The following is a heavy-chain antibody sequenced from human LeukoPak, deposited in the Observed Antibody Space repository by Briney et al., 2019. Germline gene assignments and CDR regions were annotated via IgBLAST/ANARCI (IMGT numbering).Heavy chain of an antibody. J-gene: IGHJ5*02. D-gene: IGHD6-25*01. CDR1: GFTFSSYW. V-gene: IGHV3-7*01. CDR2: IKQDGSEK. Sequence: GGSLRLSCAASGFTFSSYWMSWVRQAPRKGLEWVANIKQDGSEKYYVDSVKGRFTISRDNAKNSLYLQMNSLRAEDTAVYHCARETTAAAAGRPEINWFDPWGQGTLVTVSS. CDR3: ARETTAAAAGRPEINWFDP.